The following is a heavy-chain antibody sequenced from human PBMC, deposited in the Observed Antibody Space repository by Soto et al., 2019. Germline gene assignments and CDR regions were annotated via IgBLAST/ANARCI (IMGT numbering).Heavy chain of an antibody. J-gene: IGHJ6*02. CDR2: IVPIFGTT. CDR3: ARPDEGSYHSNHLYYYALDV. Sequence: SVKVSCKVSGGVFRRYAISWVRQAPGQGLEWLGGIVPIFGTTNYAQKFQGRVTIVADESTSTAYMDLSSLRSDDTAVYYCARPDEGSYHSNHLYYYALDVWGQGTQVTVSS. CDR1: GGVFRRYA. V-gene: IGHV1-69*13. D-gene: IGHD3-16*02.